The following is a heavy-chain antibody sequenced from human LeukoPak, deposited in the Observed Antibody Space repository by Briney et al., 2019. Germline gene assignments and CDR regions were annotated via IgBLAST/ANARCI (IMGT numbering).Heavy chain of an antibody. J-gene: IGHJ6*02. CDR2: ISGGGESR. CDR3: GVEYLSDLYYYGMDV. V-gene: IGHV3-23*01. D-gene: IGHD2-8*02. Sequence: GASLRLFCAGSGFSFGSFAMSWVRQAPGKGLVEVSSISGGGESRYYADSVKGRFTISRDKSKSTLDLQMNSLRAEDTTVYYFGVEYLSDLYYYGMDVWGQGTTVIVSS. CDR1: GFSFGSFA.